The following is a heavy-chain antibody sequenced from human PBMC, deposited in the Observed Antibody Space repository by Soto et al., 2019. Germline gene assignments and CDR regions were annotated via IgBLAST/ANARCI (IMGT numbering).Heavy chain of an antibody. CDR2: IYYRGST. V-gene: IGHV4-31*03. D-gene: IGHD3-10*01. CDR1: GDSINNGGYY. CDR3: AKGKVYGSGPAFDV. Sequence: QVQLQESGPGLVSPSQTLSLTCTVSGDSINNGGYYWSWIRQLPGTGLEWIGYIYYRGSTYFNPCLKSRLNISIAPANQQFSLRLTSVTAADTAVYYCAKGKVYGSGPAFDVWGQGTMVTVSS. J-gene: IGHJ3*01.